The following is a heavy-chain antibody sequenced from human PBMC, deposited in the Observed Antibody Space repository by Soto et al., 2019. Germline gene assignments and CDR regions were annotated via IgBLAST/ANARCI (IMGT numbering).Heavy chain of an antibody. D-gene: IGHD2-2*01. V-gene: IGHV4-4*02. CDR1: GVSITSTNW. Sequence: QVQLQESGPGLLKPSGTLSLTCAVSGVSITSTNWWSWVRQSPGKGLEWIGQIYHSGNTNYNPSLKSRVSMSLDRANNRFSLNLTSVTAADTAMYYCARRSVAAMPWFVPWGQGTLVTVSS. CDR2: IYHSGNT. CDR3: ARRSVAAMPWFVP. J-gene: IGHJ5*02.